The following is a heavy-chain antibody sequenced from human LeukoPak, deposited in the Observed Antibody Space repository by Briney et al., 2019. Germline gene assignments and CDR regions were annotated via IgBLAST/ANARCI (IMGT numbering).Heavy chain of an antibody. D-gene: IGHD6-13*01. CDR1: GFTVSSSY. J-gene: IGHJ4*02. Sequence: GGSLRLSFAASGFTVSSSYMSWVRQAPGKGLEWVSIISSAGTTYYADSVKGRFTISRDNSKNTVYLQVNSLRDEDTAVYYFARDLEAANTYYFDYWGQGTMVTVSS. CDR3: ARDLEAANTYYFDY. CDR2: ISSAGTT. V-gene: IGHV3-66*01.